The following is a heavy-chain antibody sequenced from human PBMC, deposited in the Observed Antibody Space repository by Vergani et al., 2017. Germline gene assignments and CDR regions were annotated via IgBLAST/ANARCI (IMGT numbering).Heavy chain of an antibody. CDR2: IRYDGSNK. Sequence: QVQLVESGGGVVQPGGSLRLSCAASGFTFSSYGMHWVRQAPGKGLEWVAFIRYDGSNKYYADSVKGRFTISRDNSKNTLYLQMNSLRAEDTAVYYCARIGLGWSYVNGLDSWGQGVLVTVSS. CDR3: ARIGLGWSYVNGLDS. CDR1: GFTFSSYG. J-gene: IGHJ4*02. V-gene: IGHV3-30*02. D-gene: IGHD3-16*01.